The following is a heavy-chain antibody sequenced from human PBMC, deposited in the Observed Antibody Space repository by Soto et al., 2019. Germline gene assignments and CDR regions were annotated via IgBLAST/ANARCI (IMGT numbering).Heavy chain of an antibody. CDR3: ARDSIEFLELDYYYGMDV. V-gene: IGHV3-53*01. CDR2: IYSGGST. D-gene: IGHD3-3*01. CDR1: GFTVSSNY. Sequence: EVQLVESGGGLIQPGGSLRLSCAASGFTVSSNYMSWVRQAPGKGLEWVSVIYSGGSTYYADSVKGRFTISRNNSKNSLYLQMNSLRAEDTAVYYCARDSIEFLELDYYYGMDVWGQGTTVTVSS. J-gene: IGHJ6*02.